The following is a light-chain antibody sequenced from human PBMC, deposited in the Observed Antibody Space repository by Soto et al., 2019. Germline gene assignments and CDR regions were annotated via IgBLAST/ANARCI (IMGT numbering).Light chain of an antibody. CDR1: QSINTW. V-gene: IGKV1-5*01. J-gene: IGKJ1*01. Sequence: DIQMTQSPSTLSASVGDRVTITCRASQSINTWLAWYQQKPGKAPNLLIYDASNLETGVPSRFNGSGSGTEFSLTFSSLEPDDFATYYCQQYNNYLWTFGQGTKVEVK. CDR3: QQYNNYLWT. CDR2: DAS.